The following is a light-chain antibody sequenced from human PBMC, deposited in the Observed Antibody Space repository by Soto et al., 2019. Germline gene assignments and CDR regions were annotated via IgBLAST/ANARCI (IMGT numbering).Light chain of an antibody. CDR3: CSYAGGYTWV. J-gene: IGLJ3*02. Sequence: QSVLTQPRSVSGSPGQSVTISCTGTSSDVGGYNYVSWYQHHPGKAPKLMIYDVTRRPSGVPDRFSGSKSGNMASLTISGLQADDEADYYCCSYAGGYTWVFGGGTKLTVL. CDR2: DVT. CDR1: SSDVGGYNY. V-gene: IGLV2-11*01.